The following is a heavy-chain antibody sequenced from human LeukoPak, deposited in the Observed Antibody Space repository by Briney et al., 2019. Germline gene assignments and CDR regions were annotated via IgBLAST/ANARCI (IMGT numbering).Heavy chain of an antibody. D-gene: IGHD3-10*01. Sequence: GGSLRLSRAPSVFTLSNNYMSWVRPAPGKGLVWVSRSNSDESTTSYTDPVKGRFTISRDNAKSTLYLQMNSLRAEDTAVYYCARYCSGSYAWDYWGQGTLVTVSS. CDR3: ARYCSGSYAWDY. V-gene: IGHV3-74*01. J-gene: IGHJ4*01. CDR2: SNSDESTT. CDR1: VFTLSNNY.